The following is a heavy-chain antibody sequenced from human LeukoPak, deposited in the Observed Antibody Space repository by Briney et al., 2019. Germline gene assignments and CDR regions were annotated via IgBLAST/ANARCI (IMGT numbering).Heavy chain of an antibody. J-gene: IGHJ3*02. CDR3: ARRIYNGHYQDALDI. CDR1: GYTFTGNY. V-gene: IGHV1-2*02. CDR2: ITPNSGGT. D-gene: IGHD2-15*01. Sequence: ASVKVSCKASGYTFTGNYIHWIRQAPGQGLEWMGWITPNSGGTNYAQKFQGRITMTRDTSISTAYIELTRLTSDDTALYYCARRIYNGHYQDALDIWGQGTMVTVS.